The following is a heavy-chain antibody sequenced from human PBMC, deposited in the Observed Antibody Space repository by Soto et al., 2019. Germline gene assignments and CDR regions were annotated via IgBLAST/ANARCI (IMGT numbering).Heavy chain of an antibody. CDR3: ARAPYGASLDY. CDR2: INSGNGNT. Sequence: QVQLVQSGAEVKKPGASVKVSCKASGYTFTSYAMHWVRQAPGRRPEWMGWINSGNGNTYFSRKFQGRVTLTRDTSAGTAYREVSCLRYEETALYYCARAPYGASLDYWCQGTLVTVSS. CDR1: GYTFTSYA. J-gene: IGHJ4*02. V-gene: IGHV1-3*04. D-gene: IGHD4-17*01.